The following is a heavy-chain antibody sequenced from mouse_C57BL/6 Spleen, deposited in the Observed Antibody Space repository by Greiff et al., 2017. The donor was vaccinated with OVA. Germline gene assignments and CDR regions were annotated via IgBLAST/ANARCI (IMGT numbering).Heavy chain of an antibody. CDR2: IYPRSGNT. J-gene: IGHJ2*01. CDR3: ARITTVVATDYFDY. CDR1: GYTFTSSG. V-gene: IGHV1-81*01. Sequence: VQLQQSGAELARPGASVKLSCKASGYTFTSSGISWVKQRTGQGLEWIGEIYPRSGNTYYNEKFKGKATLTADKSSSTAYMELRSLTSEDSAVYFCARITTVVATDYFDYWGQGTTLTVSS. D-gene: IGHD1-1*01.